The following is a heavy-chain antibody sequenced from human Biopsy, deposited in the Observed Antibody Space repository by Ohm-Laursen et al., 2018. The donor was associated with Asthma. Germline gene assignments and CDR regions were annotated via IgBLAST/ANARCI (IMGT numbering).Heavy chain of an antibody. V-gene: IGHV4-39*02. CDR1: GGSLSSGPYY. Sequence: GTLSLTCTVSGGSLSSGPYYWTWIRQPPGKGLEWIGESDHRGNTNINPTLKSRVTISKDKSANEFSLKMRSVTAADTAIYYCARGPEWSGLDIWGQGTTVTVSS. D-gene: IGHD3-3*01. CDR3: ARGPEWSGLDI. CDR2: SDHRGNT. J-gene: IGHJ6*02.